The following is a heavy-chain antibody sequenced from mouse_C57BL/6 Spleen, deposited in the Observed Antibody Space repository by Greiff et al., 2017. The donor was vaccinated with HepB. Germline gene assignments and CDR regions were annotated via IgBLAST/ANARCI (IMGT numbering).Heavy chain of an antibody. CDR1: GYTFTSYW. V-gene: IGHV1-7*01. Sequence: VQLQQSGAELAKPGASVKLSCKASGYTFTSYWMHWVKQRPGQGLEWIGYINPSSGYTKYNQKFKDKATLTADKSSSTAYMQLSSLTYEDSAVYYFARPPSGYYGSRSWFAYWGQGTLVTVSA. J-gene: IGHJ3*01. CDR3: ARPPSGYYGSRSWFAY. D-gene: IGHD1-1*01. CDR2: INPSSGYT.